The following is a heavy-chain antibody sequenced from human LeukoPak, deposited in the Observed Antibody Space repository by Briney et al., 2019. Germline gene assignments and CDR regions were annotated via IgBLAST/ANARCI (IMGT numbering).Heavy chain of an antibody. CDR2: MNPNSGNT. V-gene: IGHV1-8*01. D-gene: IGHD6-6*01. CDR3: ARGPSIAARYNWFDP. Sequence: ASVKVSCKASVYTFTSYDIYWVRQAPGQGLEWMGWMNPNSGNTGYAQKFQGRVTMTRNTSISTAYMELSSLRSEDTAVYYCARGPSIAARYNWFDPWGQGTLVTVSS. CDR1: VYTFTSYD. J-gene: IGHJ5*02.